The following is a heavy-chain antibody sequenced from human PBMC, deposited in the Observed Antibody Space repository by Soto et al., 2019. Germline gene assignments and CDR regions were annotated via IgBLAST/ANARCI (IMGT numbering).Heavy chain of an antibody. J-gene: IGHJ6*02. Sequence: QVQLVESGGGVVQPGRSLRLSCAASGFTFSSYGMHWVRQAPGKGLEWVAVIWFDGSNRYYADSVKGRFTISRDNSKNTLYLQMNSLSAEDTAVYYCARDRALLPTDYYYYGMDVWGQGTTVTVSS. CDR2: IWFDGSNR. D-gene: IGHD1-26*01. CDR3: ARDRALLPTDYYYYGMDV. CDR1: GFTFSSYG. V-gene: IGHV3-33*01.